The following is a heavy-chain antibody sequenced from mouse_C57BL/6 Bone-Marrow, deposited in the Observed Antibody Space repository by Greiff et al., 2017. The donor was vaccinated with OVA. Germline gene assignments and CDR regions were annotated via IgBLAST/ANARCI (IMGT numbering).Heavy chain of an antibody. CDR3: ARRYGDY. Sequence: DVKLVESGGGLVKPGGSLKLSCAASGFTFSDYGMHWVRQAPEKGLEWVAYISSGSSTIYYADTVKGRFTISRDNAKITLFLQMTSLRAEDTAMYYCARRYGDYWGQGTTLTVSS. V-gene: IGHV5-17*01. CDR1: GFTFSDYG. D-gene: IGHD2-10*02. J-gene: IGHJ2*01. CDR2: ISSGSSTI.